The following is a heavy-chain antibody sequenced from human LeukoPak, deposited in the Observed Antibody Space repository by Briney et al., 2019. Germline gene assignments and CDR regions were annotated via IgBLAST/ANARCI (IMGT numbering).Heavy chain of an antibody. Sequence: ASVNVSCKASGYTFLGYYMHWVRQAPGQGLEWMGWINPNSGGTNYAQKFQGRVTMTRDTSISTAYMELSRLRSDDTAVYYCASPHSDLEAFDIWGQGTMVTVSS. CDR1: GYTFLGYY. CDR2: INPNSGGT. D-gene: IGHD1-1*01. J-gene: IGHJ3*02. CDR3: ASPHSDLEAFDI. V-gene: IGHV1-2*02.